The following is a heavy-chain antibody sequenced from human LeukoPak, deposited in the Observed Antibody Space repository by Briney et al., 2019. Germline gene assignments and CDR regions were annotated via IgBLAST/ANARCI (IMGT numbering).Heavy chain of an antibody. CDR2: IYPGGSDT. J-gene: IGHJ4*02. CDR1: GYGFTNYW. Sequence: GESLKISCRGSGYGFTNYWIGWVRQMPGKGLEWMGIIYPGGSDTRYSPSFQGQVTISADKSFSTAYLQWSSLKASDTAMYYCARHHSGSYLDFWGQGTLVSVSS. D-gene: IGHD1-26*01. V-gene: IGHV5-51*01. CDR3: ARHHSGSYLDF.